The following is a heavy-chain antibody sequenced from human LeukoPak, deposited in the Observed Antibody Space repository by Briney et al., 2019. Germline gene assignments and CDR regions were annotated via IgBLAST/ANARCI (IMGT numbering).Heavy chain of an antibody. CDR2: INHSGST. V-gene: IGHV4-34*01. CDR3: ARGSRVRFLEWLLYRSWFDP. CDR1: GGSFSGYY. Sequence: SETLSLTCAVYGGSFSGYYWSWSRQPPGKGLEWIGEINHSGSTNYNPSLKSRVTISVDTSKNQFSLKLSSVTAADTAVYYCARGSRVRFLEWLLYRSWFDPWGQGTLVTVSS. D-gene: IGHD3-3*01. J-gene: IGHJ5*02.